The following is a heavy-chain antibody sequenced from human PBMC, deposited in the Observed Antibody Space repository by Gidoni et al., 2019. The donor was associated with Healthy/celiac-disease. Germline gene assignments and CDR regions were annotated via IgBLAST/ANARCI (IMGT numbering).Heavy chain of an antibody. CDR2: IIPILGIA. D-gene: IGHD2-2*01. CDR3: ARLVGDIVVVPAANYYYYGMDV. J-gene: IGHJ6*02. CDR1: GGTFSSYT. V-gene: IGHV1-69*02. Sequence: QVQLVQSGAEVKKPGSSVKVSCKASGGTFSSYTLSWVRQAPGQGLEWMGRIIPILGIANHAQKFQGRVTITADKSTSTAYMELSSLRSEDTAVYYCARLVGDIVVVPAANYYYYGMDVWGQGTTVTVSS.